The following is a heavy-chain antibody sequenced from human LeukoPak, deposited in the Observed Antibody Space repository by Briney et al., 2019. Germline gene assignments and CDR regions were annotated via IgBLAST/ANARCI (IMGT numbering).Heavy chain of an antibody. Sequence: ASVKVSCKASGYTFTSYGISWVRQAPGQGLEWMGWINAYNVNTNYAQKLQGRVTMTTDTSTSTAYMELRSLRSDDTAVYYCARGGKYYYDSSGYYYPQYYFDYWGQGTLVTVSS. J-gene: IGHJ4*02. CDR2: INAYNVNT. CDR3: ARGGKYYYDSSGYYYPQYYFDY. D-gene: IGHD3-22*01. V-gene: IGHV1-18*01. CDR1: GYTFTSYG.